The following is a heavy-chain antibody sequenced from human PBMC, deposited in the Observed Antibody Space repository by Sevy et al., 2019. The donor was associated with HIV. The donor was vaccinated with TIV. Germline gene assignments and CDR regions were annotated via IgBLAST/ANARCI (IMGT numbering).Heavy chain of an antibody. V-gene: IGHV4-61*02. CDR3: ARDPDYDFWSGYYTGPPL. CDR1: GGSISSGSYY. D-gene: IGHD3-3*01. Sequence: SETLSLTCTVSGGSISSGSYYWSWIRQPAGKGLEWIGRIYTSGSTNYYPSLKSRDTMSVDTSKNQFSLKLSSVTAADTAVYYCARDPDYDFWSGYYTGPPLWGQGTLVTVSS. J-gene: IGHJ4*02. CDR2: IYTSGST.